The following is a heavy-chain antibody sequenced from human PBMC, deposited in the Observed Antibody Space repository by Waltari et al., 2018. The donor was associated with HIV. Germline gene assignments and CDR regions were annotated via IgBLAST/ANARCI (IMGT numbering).Heavy chain of an antibody. Sequence: QLQLQESGPGLVTPSETLSSTCTVSGGPTSSSSYSSGRIRQPPGKGLAWIGSIYYSGSTYYNPSLKSRVTISVDTSKNQFSLKLGSVTAADTAVYYCARDIGNYYDSSGYRWGQGTLVTVSS. CDR1: GGPTSSSSYS. CDR3: ARDIGNYYDSSGYR. V-gene: IGHV4-39*07. CDR2: IYYSGST. J-gene: IGHJ4*02. D-gene: IGHD3-22*01.